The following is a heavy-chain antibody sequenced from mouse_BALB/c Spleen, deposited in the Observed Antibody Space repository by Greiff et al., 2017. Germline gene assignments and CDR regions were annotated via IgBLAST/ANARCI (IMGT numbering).Heavy chain of an antibody. D-gene: IGHD2-14*01. Sequence: EVKLMESGGGLVQPGGSLRLSCATSGFTFTDYYMSWVRQPPGKALEWLGFIRNKANGYTTEYSASVKGRFTISRDNSQSILYLQMNTLRAEDSATYYCARDRYDVAYWGQGTLVTVSA. CDR1: GFTFTDYY. CDR2: IRNKANGYTT. CDR3: ARDRYDVAY. V-gene: IGHV7-3*02. J-gene: IGHJ3*01.